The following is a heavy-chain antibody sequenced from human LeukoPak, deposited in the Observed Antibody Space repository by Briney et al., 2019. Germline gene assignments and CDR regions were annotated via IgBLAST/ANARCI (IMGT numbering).Heavy chain of an antibody. V-gene: IGHV4-39*07. D-gene: IGHD6-19*01. J-gene: IGHJ4*02. CDR3: ARHTWQWLPFDD. CDR1: GVSISSSGYY. CDR2: IYHSGST. Sequence: SETLSLTCTVSGVSISSSGYYWGWIRQPPGKGLEWIGSIYHSGSTYYNPSLKSRVTISVDTSKNQFSLKLSSVTAADTAIYYCARHTWQWLPFDDWGQGIQVTISS.